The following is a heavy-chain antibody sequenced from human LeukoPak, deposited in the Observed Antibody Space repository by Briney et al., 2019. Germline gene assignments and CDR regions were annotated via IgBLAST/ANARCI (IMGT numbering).Heavy chain of an antibody. Sequence: GGSLRLSCAASGFTFSSYGMHWVRQAPGKGLEWVAVISYDGSNKYYADSVKGRFTISRDNSKNTVYLQINSLRAEDTAVYYCAREKGSVYFDYWGQGTLVTVSS. D-gene: IGHD3-10*01. CDR2: ISYDGSNK. J-gene: IGHJ4*02. CDR1: GFTFSSYG. V-gene: IGHV3-30*03. CDR3: AREKGSVYFDY.